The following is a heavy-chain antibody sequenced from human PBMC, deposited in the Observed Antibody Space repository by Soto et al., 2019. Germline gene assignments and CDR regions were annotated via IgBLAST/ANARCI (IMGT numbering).Heavy chain of an antibody. CDR2: IWYDGSNK. V-gene: IGHV3-33*01. Sequence: GGSLRLSCAASGFTFSSYGMHWVRQAPGKGLEWVAVIWYDGSNKYYADSVKGRFTISRDNSKNTLYLQMNSLRAEDTAVYYCARDYRYCSGGSCSIDYWGQGTLVTVSS. CDR3: ARDYRYCSGGSCSIDY. CDR1: GFTFSSYG. D-gene: IGHD2-15*01. J-gene: IGHJ4*02.